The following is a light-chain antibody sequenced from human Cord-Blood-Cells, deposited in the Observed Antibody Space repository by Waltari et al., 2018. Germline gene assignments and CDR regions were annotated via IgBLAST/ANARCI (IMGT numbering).Light chain of an antibody. CDR3: QQSYSTPFT. CDR1: QSISSY. Sequence: DIQLTQSPSSLSAPVGDRVTITCRASQSISSYLNWYQQKPGKAPKLLIYAASSLQSGVPARFSGSGSATDFTLTISSLQPEDVATYYCQQSYSTPFTFGPGTKVDIK. J-gene: IGKJ3*01. CDR2: AAS. V-gene: IGKV1-39*01.